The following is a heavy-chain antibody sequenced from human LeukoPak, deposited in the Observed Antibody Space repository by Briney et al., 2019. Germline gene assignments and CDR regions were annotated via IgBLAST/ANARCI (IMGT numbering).Heavy chain of an antibody. Sequence: PGGSLRLSCAASGFTFSSYWMYWVRQAPGKGLVWVSRINSDGSSTSYADSVKGRFTISRDNAKNTLYLQMNSLRAEDTAVYYCARDPGDFWSGYTDNFDYRGQGTLVTVSS. CDR3: ARDPGDFWSGYTDNFDY. V-gene: IGHV3-74*01. D-gene: IGHD3-3*01. CDR1: GFTFSSYW. CDR2: INSDGSST. J-gene: IGHJ4*02.